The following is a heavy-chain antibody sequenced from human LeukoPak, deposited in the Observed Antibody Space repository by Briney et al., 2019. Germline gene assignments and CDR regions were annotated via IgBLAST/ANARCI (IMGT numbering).Heavy chain of an antibody. J-gene: IGHJ3*02. Sequence: KSSETLSLTCTVSGGSFSSSSYYWGWVRQPPGKGLEWIGSMYYSGSTYYNASLRSRVTISVDTSKNQFSLKLSSVTAADTAVYYCARGPNRITMMIGDAFDIWGQGTMVTISS. CDR2: MYYSGST. CDR3: ARGPNRITMMIGDAFDI. CDR1: GGSFSSSSYY. D-gene: IGHD3-22*01. V-gene: IGHV4-39*07.